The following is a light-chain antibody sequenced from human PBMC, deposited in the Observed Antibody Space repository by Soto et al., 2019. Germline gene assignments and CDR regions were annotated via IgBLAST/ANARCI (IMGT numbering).Light chain of an antibody. CDR2: DAS. V-gene: IGKV3-11*01. CDR1: QSVSSY. CDR3: KQRSDWPST. J-gene: IGKJ4*01. Sequence: EIVLTQSPSTLSLSPGERATLSCRASQSVSSYLAWYQQKPGQAPRLLIYDASNRATGIPARFSGSGSGTDFPLTISSLGPDDFAVYYCKQRSDWPSTFGGGTNVQIK.